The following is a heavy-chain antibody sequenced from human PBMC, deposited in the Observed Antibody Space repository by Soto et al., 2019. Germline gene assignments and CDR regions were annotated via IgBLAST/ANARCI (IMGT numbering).Heavy chain of an antibody. CDR3: ARASLDYYDSSGYDDP. V-gene: IGHV1-18*01. CDR1: GYTFTSYG. D-gene: IGHD3-22*01. J-gene: IGHJ5*02. Sequence: ASVKVSCKASGYTFTSYGSSWVRQAPGQGLEWMGWISAYNGNTNYAQKLQGRVTMTTDTSTSTAYMELRSLRSDDTAVYYCARASLDYYDSSGYDDPWGQGTLVTVSS. CDR2: ISAYNGNT.